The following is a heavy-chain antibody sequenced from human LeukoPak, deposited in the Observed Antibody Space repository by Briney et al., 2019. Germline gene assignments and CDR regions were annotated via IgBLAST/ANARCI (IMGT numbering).Heavy chain of an antibody. CDR2: ISAYNGNT. V-gene: IGHV1-18*01. J-gene: IGHJ5*02. CDR1: GYTFTSYG. CDR3: ARDLVFVVPAAQNWFDP. Sequence: ASVKVSCKASGYTFTSYGISWVRQAPGQGLEWMGWISAYNGNTNYAQKLQGRVTMTTDPSTSTAYMELRSLRSDDTAVYYCARDLVFVVPAAQNWFDPWGRGTLVTVSS. D-gene: IGHD2-2*01.